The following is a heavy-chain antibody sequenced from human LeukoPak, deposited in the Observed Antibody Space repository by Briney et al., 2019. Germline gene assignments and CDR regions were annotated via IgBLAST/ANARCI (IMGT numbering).Heavy chain of an antibody. CDR2: ISWNSGSI. V-gene: IGHV3-9*01. CDR1: GFTFDDYA. D-gene: IGHD3-3*01. CDR3: AKDIRSGYSDAFDI. Sequence: GRSLRLSCAASGFTFDDYAMHWVRQAPGKGLEWVSGISWNSGSIGYADSVKGRFTISRDNAKNSLYLQMNSLRAEDTALYYCAKDIRSGYSDAFDIWGQGTMVTVSS. J-gene: IGHJ3*02.